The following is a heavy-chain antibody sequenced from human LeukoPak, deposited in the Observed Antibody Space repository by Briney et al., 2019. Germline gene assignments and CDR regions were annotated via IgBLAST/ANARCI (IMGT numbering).Heavy chain of an antibody. Sequence: GGSLRLSCAASGFTFSSYWMSWVRQAPGKGLEWVADIKEDGSEKYYVDSVKGRFTISRDNAKNSLYLQMNSLRAEDTAVYYCALSPDYYGSGSFDYWGQGTLVTVSS. CDR3: ALSPDYYGSGSFDY. V-gene: IGHV3-7*01. CDR1: GFTFSSYW. J-gene: IGHJ4*02. CDR2: IKEDGSEK. D-gene: IGHD3-10*01.